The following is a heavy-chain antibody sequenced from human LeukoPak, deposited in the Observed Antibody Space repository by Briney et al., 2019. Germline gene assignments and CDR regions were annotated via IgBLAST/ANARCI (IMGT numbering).Heavy chain of an antibody. CDR2: INQDGSEK. J-gene: IGHJ4*02. V-gene: IGHV3-7*01. D-gene: IGHD3-22*01. Sequence: GGSLRLSCAASGITFSNSWMHWVRQAPGKGLEWVANINQDGSEKYYVDSVKGRFTISRDTAKNSLHLQMNSLRAEDSAVYYCARVFGSGYHPSLDYWGQGTLVTVSS. CDR1: GITFSNSW. CDR3: ARVFGSGYHPSLDY.